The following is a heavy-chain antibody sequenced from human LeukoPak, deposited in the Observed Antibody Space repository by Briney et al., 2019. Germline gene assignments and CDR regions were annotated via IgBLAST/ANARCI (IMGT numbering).Heavy chain of an antibody. D-gene: IGHD6-6*01. CDR1: GGSVSRYY. V-gene: IGHV4-59*08. CDR2: IHYRGST. J-gene: IGHJ5*02. CDR3: ARHEQLVLGGQLNWFDP. Sequence: PSETLSLTCTVSGGSVSRYYWSWIRQPPGKGLEWVGNIHYRGSTNYNPSLKSRVTISVDTSKNQFSLKLTSVTAADTAVYYCARHEQLVLGGQLNWFDPWGQGTLVTVSS.